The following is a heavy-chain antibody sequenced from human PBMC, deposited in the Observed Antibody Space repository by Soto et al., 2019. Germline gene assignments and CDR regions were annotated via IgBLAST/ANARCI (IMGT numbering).Heavy chain of an antibody. Sequence: PGGSLRLSCAASGFTFSSYAMHWVRQAPGKGLEWVAVISYDGSNKYYADSVKGRFTISRDNSKNTLYLQMNSLRAEDTAVYYCARDHGIAAAGNFDYWGQGTLVTVSS. CDR2: ISYDGSNK. D-gene: IGHD6-13*01. J-gene: IGHJ4*02. V-gene: IGHV3-30-3*01. CDR3: ARDHGIAAAGNFDY. CDR1: GFTFSSYA.